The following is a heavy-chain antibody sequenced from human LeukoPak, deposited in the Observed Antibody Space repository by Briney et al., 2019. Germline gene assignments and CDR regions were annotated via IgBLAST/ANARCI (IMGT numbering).Heavy chain of an antibody. J-gene: IGHJ4*02. D-gene: IGHD3-22*01. CDR2: ISYDGSNK. Sequence: GGSLRLSCAASGFTFSSYGVHWVRQAPGKGLEWVAVISYDGSNKYYADSVKGRFTISRDNSKNTLYLQMNSLRAEDTAVYYCAKEYYYDSSGYYWGQGTLVTVSS. CDR3: AKEYYYDSSGYY. V-gene: IGHV3-30*18. CDR1: GFTFSSYG.